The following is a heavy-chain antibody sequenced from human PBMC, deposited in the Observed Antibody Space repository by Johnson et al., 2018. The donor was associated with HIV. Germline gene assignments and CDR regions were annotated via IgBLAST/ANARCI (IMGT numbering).Heavy chain of an antibody. CDR1: GFTFISYG. V-gene: IGHV3-30*02. J-gene: IGHJ3*02. CDR2: IRYDGSNK. Sequence: QVQLVESGGGVVQPGGSLRLSCAASGFTFISYGMHWVRQAPGKGLEWVAFIRYDGSNKYYADSVKGRFTISRDNSKNTLYLQMNSLRAEDTAVYYCAKGFTLDSGAFDIWGQGTMVTVSS. D-gene: IGHD2-15*01. CDR3: AKGFTLDSGAFDI.